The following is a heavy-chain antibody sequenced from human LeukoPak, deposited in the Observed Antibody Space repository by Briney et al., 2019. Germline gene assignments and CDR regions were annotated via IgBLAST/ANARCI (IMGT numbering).Heavy chain of an antibody. CDR1: GYTFTSYG. D-gene: IGHD6-19*01. V-gene: IGHV1-18*01. CDR2: ISAYNGNT. J-gene: IGHJ3*02. CDR3: ARDRVGEQWLVIAFDI. Sequence: GASVKVSCKASGYTFTSYGISWVRQAPGQGLEWMGWISAYNGNTNYAQKLQGRVTMTTDTSTSTAYMELRSLRSDDTAVYCCARDRVGEQWLVIAFDIWGQGTMVTVSS.